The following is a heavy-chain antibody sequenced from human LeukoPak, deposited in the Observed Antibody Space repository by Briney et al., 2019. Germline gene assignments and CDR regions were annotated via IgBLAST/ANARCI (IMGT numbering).Heavy chain of an antibody. J-gene: IGHJ4*02. D-gene: IGHD4-17*01. CDR1: VYTFTIYG. CDR3: ARYEGVTNPYCY. CDR2: ISAYNGNT. Sequence: GASVKVSSQASVYTFTIYGIGWVRQAPGQGLEWMGWISAYNGNTNYAQKLQGRVTMTTDTSTSTAYMEVRSLRSDDTAVYYCARYEGVTNPYCYWGQGTLVTVSS. V-gene: IGHV1-18*01.